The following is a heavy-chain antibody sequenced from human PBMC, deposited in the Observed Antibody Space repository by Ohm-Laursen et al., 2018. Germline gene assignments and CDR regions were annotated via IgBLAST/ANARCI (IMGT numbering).Heavy chain of an antibody. CDR1: GFTFSSYG. V-gene: IGHV3-30*18. CDR2: ISYDGSNK. J-gene: IGHJ4*02. CDR3: AKDCSSTSCNGVDY. Sequence: SLRLSCTASGFTFSSYGMHWVRQAPGKGLEWVAVISYDGSNKYYADSVKGRFTISRDNSKNTLYLQMNSLRAEDAAVYYCAKDCSSTSCNGVDYWGQGTLVTVSS. D-gene: IGHD2-2*01.